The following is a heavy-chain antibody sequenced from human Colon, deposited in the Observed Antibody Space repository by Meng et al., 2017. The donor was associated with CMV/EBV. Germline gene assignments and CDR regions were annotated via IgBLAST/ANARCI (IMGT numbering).Heavy chain of an antibody. J-gene: IGHJ4*02. Sequence: GSLKISCAASGFTFGNFAMTWVRQAPGKGLEWVSRISASGGNTYYADSVKGRFSVSRDNSNSTLFLQLNSLRAEDTAIYYCAKDRWGVSVGGSDYWGQGTLVTVSS. CDR2: ISASGGNT. D-gene: IGHD3-16*01. V-gene: IGHV3-23*01. CDR3: AKDRWGVSVGGSDY. CDR1: GFTFGNFA.